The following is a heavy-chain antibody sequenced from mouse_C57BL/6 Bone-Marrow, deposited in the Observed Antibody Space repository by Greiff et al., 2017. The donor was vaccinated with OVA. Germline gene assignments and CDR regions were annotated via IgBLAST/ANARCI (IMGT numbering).Heavy chain of an antibody. D-gene: IGHD1-1*01. Sequence: VQLQQSGAELVRPGASVKLSCTASGFNIKDDYMHWVKQRPEQGLEWIGWIDPENGDTEYASKFQGKATITADTSSNTAYLQISSLTAEDTAVYYCTTNTTVVAPDYWGQGTTLTVSA. CDR2: IDPENGDT. V-gene: IGHV14-4*01. CDR3: TTNTTVVAPDY. J-gene: IGHJ2*01. CDR1: GFNIKDDY.